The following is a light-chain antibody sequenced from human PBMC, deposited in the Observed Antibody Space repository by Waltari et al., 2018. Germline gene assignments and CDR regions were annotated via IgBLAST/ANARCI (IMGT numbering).Light chain of an antibody. CDR3: AAWDDSLNGVNGV. J-gene: IGLJ3*02. CDR1: TSNIGSNN. CDR2: SNE. V-gene: IGLV1-44*01. Sequence: QSVLTQPPSASGTPGQRVTISCSGSTSNIGSNNVDWYQQLPGAAPKLLIYSNEQRPSGVPDRFSGSKAGTSASRAISGLQSEDEAEYYGAAWDDSLNGVNGVLGGGTKLTVL.